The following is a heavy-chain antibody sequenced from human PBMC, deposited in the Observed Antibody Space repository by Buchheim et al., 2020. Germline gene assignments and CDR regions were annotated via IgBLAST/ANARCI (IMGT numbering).Heavy chain of an antibody. CDR2: INPSGGST. V-gene: IGHV1-46*03. CDR3: AGVDWNSLGAFDY. CDR1: GYTFTSYY. D-gene: IGHD1-1*01. Sequence: QVQLVQSGAEVKKPGASVKASCKASGYTFTSYYMHWVRQPPGQGLEWMGIINPSGGSTSYAQKFQGRVTMTRNTSTSPVFMELSSLRSEDRAVYYGAGVDWNSLGAFDYWGQGTL. J-gene: IGHJ4*02.